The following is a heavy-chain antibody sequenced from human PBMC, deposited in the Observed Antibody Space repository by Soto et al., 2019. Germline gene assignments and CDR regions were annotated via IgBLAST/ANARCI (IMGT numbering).Heavy chain of an antibody. J-gene: IGHJ6*02. Sequence: SQTLSLTCAISGGSVSSNSAAWNWIRQSPSRGLEWLGRTYYRSKWYNDYAVSLKSRITINPDTSKNQFSLQLNSVTPEDTAVYYCARGQDHLAVLLYFDWLVFHYYYYGMDVWGQGTTVTVSS. CDR2: TYYRSKWYN. CDR3: ARGQDHLAVLLYFDWLVFHYYYYGMDV. V-gene: IGHV6-1*01. CDR1: GGSVSSNSAA. D-gene: IGHD3-9*01.